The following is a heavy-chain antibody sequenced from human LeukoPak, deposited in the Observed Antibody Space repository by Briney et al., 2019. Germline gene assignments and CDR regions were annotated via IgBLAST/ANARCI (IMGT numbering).Heavy chain of an antibody. J-gene: IGHJ4*02. CDR3: AKDQRQMAPRQLWSGDY. V-gene: IGHV3-23*01. Sequence: PGGSLRLSCAVSGVTFTNYGXTWVXXXXXXXXXXXXXXXXSGGSTYYADSVKGRFNISRDDSKNTLYLQMNSLRAEDTAVYYCAKDQRQMAPRQLWSGDYWGQGTLVTVSS. CDR1: GVTFTNYG. D-gene: IGHD5-18*01. CDR2: XXXSGGST.